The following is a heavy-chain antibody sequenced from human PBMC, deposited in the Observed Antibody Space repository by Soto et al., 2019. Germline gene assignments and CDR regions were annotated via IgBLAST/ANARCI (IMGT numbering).Heavy chain of an antibody. CDR3: AREWPHLDC. CDR1: GFPFSSYV. Sequence: GGSLRLSCAASGFPFSSYVMTWVRQAPGKGLDWVSVIYSGGSTFYADSVKGRFTISRDNSKNMVYLQMNRMRAEDTAVYYCAREWPHLDCWGQGTLVTVSS. CDR2: IYSGGST. V-gene: IGHV3-53*01. J-gene: IGHJ4*02.